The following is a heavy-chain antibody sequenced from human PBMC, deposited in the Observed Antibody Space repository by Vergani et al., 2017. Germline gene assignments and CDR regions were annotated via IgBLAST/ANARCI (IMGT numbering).Heavy chain of an antibody. J-gene: IGHJ6*03. V-gene: IGHV3-30-3*01. D-gene: IGHD2-8*01. CDR3: ASRYCTNGVCYYYYYYMDV. CDR1: GFTFSSYA. Sequence: QVQLVESGGGVVQPGRSLRLSCAASGFTFSSYAMHWVRQAPGKGLEWVAVISYDGSNNYYADSVKGRFTISRDNSKNTLYLQMNSLRAEDTAVYYCASRYCTNGVCYYYYYYMDVWGKGTTVTVSS. CDR2: ISYDGSNN.